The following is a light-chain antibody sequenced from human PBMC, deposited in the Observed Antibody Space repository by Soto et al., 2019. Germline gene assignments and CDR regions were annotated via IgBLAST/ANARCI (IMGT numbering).Light chain of an antibody. V-gene: IGKV3-15*01. CDR1: QSVGSN. CDR3: QQYNNWQT. CDR2: GGS. J-gene: IGKJ1*01. Sequence: EIVMTQSPATVSVSPGERATLCCRASQSVGSNLAWYRQKPGQAPRLRIYGGSSGATGIAARFSGSGSVTEFTLTISSLQSEVFAVYYSQQYNNWQTFGQGTKV.